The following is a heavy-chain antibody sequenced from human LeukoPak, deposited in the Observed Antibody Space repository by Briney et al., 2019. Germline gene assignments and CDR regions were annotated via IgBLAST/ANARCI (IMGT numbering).Heavy chain of an antibody. Sequence: SVKVSCKASGGTFSSYAISWVRQAPGQGLEWMGGTIPIFGTANYAQKFQGRVTITTDESTSTAYMELSSLRSEDTAVYYCARNGLGTTFFDPWGQGTLVTVSS. CDR1: GGTFSSYA. J-gene: IGHJ5*02. CDR3: ARNGLGTTFFDP. CDR2: TIPIFGTA. V-gene: IGHV1-69*05. D-gene: IGHD2/OR15-2a*01.